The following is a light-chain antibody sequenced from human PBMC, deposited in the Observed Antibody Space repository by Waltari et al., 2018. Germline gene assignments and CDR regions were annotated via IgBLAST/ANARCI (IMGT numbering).Light chain of an antibody. Sequence: EIVLTQSPGSLSSSPGERVTLSCRASQRVSRALAWYQQKPGQAPRLLIFGASNRATGIPDRFSGSGSETDFSLTSSRLEPEDVAVYYCQHYVRLPATFGRGTKVEVK. CDR2: GAS. J-gene: IGKJ1*01. V-gene: IGKV3-20*01. CDR3: QHYVRLPAT. CDR1: QRVSRA.